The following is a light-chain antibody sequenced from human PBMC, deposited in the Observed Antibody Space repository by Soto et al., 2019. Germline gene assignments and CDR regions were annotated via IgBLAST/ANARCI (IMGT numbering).Light chain of an antibody. CDR2: DAS. CDR1: QSVSSY. Sequence: EIVLTQSPATLSLSPGARATLSCRASQSVSSYLAWYQQKPGQAPRLLIYDASNMATGIPARFSGSGSGTDFTLTISSLEPEDFAVYYCQQRSNWPTFGQGTRLEIK. CDR3: QQRSNWPT. J-gene: IGKJ5*01. V-gene: IGKV3-11*01.